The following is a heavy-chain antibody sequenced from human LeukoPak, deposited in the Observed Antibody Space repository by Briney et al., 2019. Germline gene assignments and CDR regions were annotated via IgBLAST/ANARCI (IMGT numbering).Heavy chain of an antibody. Sequence: SETLSLTCAVYGGSFSGHYWSWIRQPPGKGLEWIGEINHSGSTNYNPSLKSRVTISVDTSKNQFSLKLSSVTAADTAVYYCARGRWLQPFDYWGQGTLVTVSS. CDR2: INHSGST. CDR1: GGSFSGHY. CDR3: ARGRWLQPFDY. D-gene: IGHD5-24*01. J-gene: IGHJ4*02. V-gene: IGHV4-34*01.